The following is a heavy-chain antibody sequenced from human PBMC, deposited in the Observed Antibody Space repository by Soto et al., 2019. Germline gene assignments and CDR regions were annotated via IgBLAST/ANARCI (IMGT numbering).Heavy chain of an antibody. CDR3: ARVGYYDFWSGSRSPFYYGMDV. V-gene: IGHV4-59*01. CDR1: GGSISSYY. J-gene: IGHJ6*02. D-gene: IGHD3-3*01. Sequence: SETLSLTCTVSGGSISSYYWGWIRQPPGKGLEWIGYIYYSGSTNYNPSLKSRVTISVDTSKNQFSLKLSSVTAADTAVYYCARVGYYDFWSGSRSPFYYGMDVWGQGTTVTVSS. CDR2: IYYSGST.